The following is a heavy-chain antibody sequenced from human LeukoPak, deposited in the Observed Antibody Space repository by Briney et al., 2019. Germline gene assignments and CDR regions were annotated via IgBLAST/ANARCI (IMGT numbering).Heavy chain of an antibody. J-gene: IGHJ4*02. CDR1: GGSISSSTYY. CDR3: ARLYDSSGRKVDY. Sequence: SETLSLTCTVSGGSISSSTYYWGWIRQPPGKGLEWIGNIYYSGSTYSNPSLKSRDTISVDTSKNQFSLKLSSVTAADTAVYYCARLYDSSGRKVDYWGQGILVTVSS. CDR2: IYYSGST. V-gene: IGHV4-39*01. D-gene: IGHD3-22*01.